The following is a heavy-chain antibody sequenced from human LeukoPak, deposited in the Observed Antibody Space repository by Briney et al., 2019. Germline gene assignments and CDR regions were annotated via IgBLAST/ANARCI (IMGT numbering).Heavy chain of an antibody. J-gene: IGHJ4*02. CDR2: MWFDGSNE. V-gene: IGHV3-33*01. D-gene: IGHD3-9*01. CDR3: ARDGDNILTGFYDY. Sequence: GRSLRLSCAASGFTFSSYGMHWVRQAPGKGLEWVAVMWFDGSNEYYAVSVKGRFTISRDNSKNTLYLQMNSLRAEDTAVYYCARDGDNILTGFYDYWGQGTLVTVSS. CDR1: GFTFSSYG.